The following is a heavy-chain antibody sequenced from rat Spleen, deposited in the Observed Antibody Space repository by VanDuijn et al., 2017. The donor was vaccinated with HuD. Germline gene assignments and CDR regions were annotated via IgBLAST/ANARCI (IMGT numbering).Heavy chain of an antibody. CDR3: ATTRFAY. D-gene: IGHD3-4*01. CDR2: ISYDGTAT. CDR1: GFTFSDYT. Sequence: EVQLVESGGGLVQPGRSLKLSCAASGFTFSDYTMAWVRQAPTKGLEWVASISYDGTATYYRDSVKGRFTLSRDNANSTLYLQMDSLRSEDTATYYCATTRFAYWGQGTLVTVSS. J-gene: IGHJ3*01. V-gene: IGHV5-7*01.